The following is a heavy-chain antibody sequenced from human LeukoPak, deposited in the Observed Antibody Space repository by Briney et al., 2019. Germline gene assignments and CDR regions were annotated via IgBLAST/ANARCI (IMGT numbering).Heavy chain of an antibody. CDR1: GFTFSSYA. CDR2: ISYDGSNK. CDR3: ARVIQWLIDY. D-gene: IGHD5-12*01. Sequence: GGSLRLSCAASGFTFSSYAMHWVRQAPGKGLEWVAVISYDGSNKYYADSLKGRFTISRDNSKNTLYLQMNSLRAEDTAVYYCARVIQWLIDYWGQGTLVTVSS. J-gene: IGHJ4*02. V-gene: IGHV3-30*04.